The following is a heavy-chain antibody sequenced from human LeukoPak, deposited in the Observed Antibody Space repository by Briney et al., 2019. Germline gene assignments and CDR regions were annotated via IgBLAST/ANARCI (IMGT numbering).Heavy chain of an antibody. V-gene: IGHV3-23*01. CDR1: GFTFSSYA. CDR3: AKSPGVLLWFGSFDY. D-gene: IGHD3-10*01. CDR2: ISGSGGST. Sequence: AGGSLRLSCAASGFTFSSYAMSWVRQAPGKGLEWVSAISGSGGSTYYADSVKGRFTISRDNSKNTLYPQMDSLRAEDTAVYYCAKSPGVLLWFGSFDYWGQGILVTVSS. J-gene: IGHJ4*02.